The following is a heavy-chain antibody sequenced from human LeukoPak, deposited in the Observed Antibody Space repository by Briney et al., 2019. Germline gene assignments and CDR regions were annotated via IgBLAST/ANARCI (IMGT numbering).Heavy chain of an antibody. V-gene: IGHV5-10-1*01. D-gene: IGHD4-17*01. Sequence: ESLKISCKGSGYSFTRYWIGWVRQMPGKGPEWMGRIDPNDSYTNYSPSFQGHVTMSTDKSISTVYLQWSGLKASDTAIYYCARHGGSGYGDYEYYFDYWGQGTLATVSS. CDR1: GYSFTRYW. CDR2: IDPNDSYT. CDR3: ARHGGSGYGDYEYYFDY. J-gene: IGHJ4*02.